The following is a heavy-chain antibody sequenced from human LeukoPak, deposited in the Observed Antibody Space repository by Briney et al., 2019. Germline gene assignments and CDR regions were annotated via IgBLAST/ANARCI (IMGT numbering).Heavy chain of an antibody. J-gene: IGHJ6*03. Sequence: ASVKVSCKASGYTFTGYYMHWVRQAPGQGLEWMGWINPNSGGTNYAQKFQGRVTMTRDTSISTAYMELSRLRSDDTAVYYCARDGGTYGSGSLESGVRAYYYMDVWGKGTTVTISS. CDR1: GYTFTGYY. V-gene: IGHV1-2*02. CDR2: INPNSGGT. CDR3: ARDGGTYGSGSLESGVRAYYYMDV. D-gene: IGHD3-10*01.